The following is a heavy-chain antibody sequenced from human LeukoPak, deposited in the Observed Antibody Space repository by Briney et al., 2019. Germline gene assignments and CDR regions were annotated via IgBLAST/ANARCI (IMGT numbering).Heavy chain of an antibody. J-gene: IGHJ4*02. Sequence: ASVKVSCKASGYTFTSYGISWVRQAPGQGLEWMGWISAYNGNTNYAQKLQGRVTMTTHTSTSTAYMELRSLRSDDTAVYYCARDGFVVPAAIELDYWGQGTLVTVSS. V-gene: IGHV1-18*01. CDR1: GYTFTSYG. CDR2: ISAYNGNT. D-gene: IGHD2-2*01. CDR3: ARDGFVVPAAIELDY.